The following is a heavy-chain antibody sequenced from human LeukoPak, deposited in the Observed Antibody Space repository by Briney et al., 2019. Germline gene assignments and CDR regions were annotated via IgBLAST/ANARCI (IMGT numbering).Heavy chain of an antibody. V-gene: IGHV3-23*01. CDR3: AKFLPTHIVVANYYFDY. D-gene: IGHD2-21*01. CDR2: INSSGGST. CDR1: GFTFSSYE. J-gene: IGHJ4*02. Sequence: GGSLRLSCAASGFTFSSYEMNWVRQAPGKGLEGVSTINSSGGSTYYADSVKGRFTISRDNSKNTLYLQMNSLRAEDTAVYYCAKFLPTHIVVANYYFDYWGQGTLVTVSS.